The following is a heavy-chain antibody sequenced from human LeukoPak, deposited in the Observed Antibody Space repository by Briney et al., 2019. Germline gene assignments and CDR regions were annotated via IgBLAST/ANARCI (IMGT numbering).Heavy chain of an antibody. D-gene: IGHD5-18*01. J-gene: IGHJ6*02. Sequence: GGSLRLSCAASGFTFSSYEMNWVRQAPGKGLEWVSYISSSGSTIYYADSVKGRFTISRDNAKNSRYLQMNSLRAEDTAVYYCAREGYSYGSDYYYYGMDVWGQGTTVTVSS. CDR1: GFTFSSYE. V-gene: IGHV3-48*03. CDR2: ISSSGSTI. CDR3: AREGYSYGSDYYYYGMDV.